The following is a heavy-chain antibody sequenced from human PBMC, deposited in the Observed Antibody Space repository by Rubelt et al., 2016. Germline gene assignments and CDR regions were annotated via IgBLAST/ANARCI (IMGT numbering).Heavy chain of an antibody. Sequence: QVQLVQSGAEVKKPGASVKVSCKASGYTFTSYVIYWVRQAPGQRLEWMGWVHAGNGNTKYSQKFQGRVTITRDTSARTAYMELSSLRSEDTAVYYCAREDTTDRGWYDALDIWGQGTMVTVSS. V-gene: IGHV1-3*01. D-gene: IGHD6-19*01. J-gene: IGHJ3*02. CDR1: GYTFTSYV. CDR2: VHAGNGNT. CDR3: AREDTTDRGWYDALDI.